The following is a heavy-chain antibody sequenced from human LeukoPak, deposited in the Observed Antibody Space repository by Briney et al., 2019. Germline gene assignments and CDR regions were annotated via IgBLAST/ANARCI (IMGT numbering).Heavy chain of an antibody. CDR2: MNPNSGNT. CDR1: GYTFTSYD. Sequence: ASVKLSCKASGYTFTSYDINWVRQATGQGLEWMGWMNPNSGNTGYAQKFQGRVTMTRNTSKSTAYMELSSLRSEDTAVDYCAKRAYGDYGYYYYMDVWGKGTTVTVSS. D-gene: IGHD4-17*01. J-gene: IGHJ6*03. CDR3: AKRAYGDYGYYYYMDV. V-gene: IGHV1-8*01.